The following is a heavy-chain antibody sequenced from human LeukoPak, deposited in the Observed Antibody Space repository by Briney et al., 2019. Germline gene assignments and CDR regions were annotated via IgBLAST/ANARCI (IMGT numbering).Heavy chain of an antibody. D-gene: IGHD3-10*02. V-gene: IGHV3-74*01. Sequence: GGSLRLSCAASGFTFRSYWMHWVRQAPGKGLVWVSRINTDGSDTIYADSVKGRFTVSRDNAKNTLYLQMNSLRAEDTAVYYCAELGITMIGGVWGKGTTVTISS. CDR3: AELGITMIGGV. J-gene: IGHJ6*04. CDR1: GFTFRSYW. CDR2: INTDGSDT.